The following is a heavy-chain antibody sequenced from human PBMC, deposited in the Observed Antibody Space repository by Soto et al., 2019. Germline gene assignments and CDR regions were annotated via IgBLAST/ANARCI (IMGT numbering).Heavy chain of an antibody. CDR1: GDSITTASYY. Sequence: SETLSLTCIVSGDSITTASYYWGWIRQPPGKGLEWIGSIYYSGSTDYNPSLKSRLTISVDTSKSQFSLKLSSVTAADTAVYYCARRVRNGTAAGSFDCLVQGTQVT. D-gene: IGHD6-13*01. CDR3: ARRVRNGTAAGSFDC. J-gene: IGHJ4*02. V-gene: IGHV4-39*01. CDR2: IYYSGST.